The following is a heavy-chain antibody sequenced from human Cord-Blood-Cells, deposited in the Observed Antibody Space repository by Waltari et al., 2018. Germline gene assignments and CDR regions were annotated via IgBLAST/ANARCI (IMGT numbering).Heavy chain of an antibody. CDR3: ARHSSWYYYYYGMDV. D-gene: IGHD6-13*01. J-gene: IGHJ6*02. Sequence: QVQLVQSGAEVKKPGASVKVSCQASGYTFTSYDINWVRQATGQGLEWMGWMNPNSGNTGYAQKFQGRVTMTRNTSISTAYMELSSLRSEDTAVYYCARHSSWYYYYYGMDVWGQGTTVTVSS. CDR1: GYTFTSYD. CDR2: MNPNSGNT. V-gene: IGHV1-8*01.